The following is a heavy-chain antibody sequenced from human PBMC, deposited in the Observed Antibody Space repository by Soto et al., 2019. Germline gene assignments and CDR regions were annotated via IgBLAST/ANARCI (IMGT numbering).Heavy chain of an antibody. J-gene: IGHJ6*03. V-gene: IGHV4-59*01. CDR1: DGSISSYY. CDR2: IYYSGST. D-gene: IGHD5-18*01. Sequence: SETLSLTCTVSDGSISSYYWSWIVQPPGKGLEWSGYIYYSGSTNYSPSLKSRVSIPVDTSKKQFSLKLSSVTAADTVVYYFARVGSPQRYYYMDVWGKGTTVTDSS. CDR3: ARVGSPQRYYYMDV.